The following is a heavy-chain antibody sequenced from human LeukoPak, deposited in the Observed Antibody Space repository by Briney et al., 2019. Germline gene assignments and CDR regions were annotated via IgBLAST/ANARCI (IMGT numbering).Heavy chain of an antibody. J-gene: IGHJ5*02. CDR1: GGSISSYY. CDR2: IYYSGST. V-gene: IGHV4-59*08. CDR3: ARAHGSVRGNLHWFDP. Sequence: SETLSLTCTVSGGSISSYYWSWIRQPPGKGLEWIGYIYYSGSTNYNPSLKSRVTISVDTSKNQFSLKLSSVTAADTAVYYCARAHGSVRGNLHWFDPWGQGTLVTVSS. D-gene: IGHD3-10*01.